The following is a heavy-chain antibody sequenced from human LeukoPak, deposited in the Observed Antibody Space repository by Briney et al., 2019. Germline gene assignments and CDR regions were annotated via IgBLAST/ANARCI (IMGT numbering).Heavy chain of an antibody. V-gene: IGHV1-18*01. CDR2: ISAYNGNT. D-gene: IGHD2-15*01. CDR3: ARDLDIVVVVAATPGYFDY. Sequence: ASVKVSCKASGYTFTSYGIGWVRQAPGQGLEWMGWISAYNGNTNYAQKLQGRVTMTTDTSTSTAYMELRSLRSDDTAVYYCARDLDIVVVVAATPGYFDYWGQGTLVTVSS. CDR1: GYTFTSYG. J-gene: IGHJ4*02.